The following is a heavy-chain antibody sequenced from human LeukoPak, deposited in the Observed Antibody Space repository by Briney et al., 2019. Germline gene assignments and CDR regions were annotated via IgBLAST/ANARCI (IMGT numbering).Heavy chain of an antibody. CDR1: GGTFSSYA. J-gene: IGHJ4*02. CDR2: IIPIFGTA. V-gene: IGHV1-69*05. D-gene: IGHD3-16*02. Sequence: ASVKVSCKASGGTFSSYAISWVRQAPGQGLEWMGGIIPIFGTANYAQKFQGRVTITTDESTSTAYMELSSLRSEDTAVYYCARDSVWGSYRYDYWGQGTLVTVSS. CDR3: ARDSVWGSYRYDY.